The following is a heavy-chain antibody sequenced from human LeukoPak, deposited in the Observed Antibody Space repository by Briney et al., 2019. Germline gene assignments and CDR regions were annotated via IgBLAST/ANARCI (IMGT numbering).Heavy chain of an antibody. J-gene: IGHJ4*02. V-gene: IGHV4-39*07. CDR1: GDSISSSTYY. CDR3: ARGSSWYQTNFDY. CDR2: IYYSGST. D-gene: IGHD6-13*01. Sequence: SETLSLTCTVSGDSISSSTYYWGWIRQPPGKGLEWIGSIYYSGSTSYNPSLKSRVTISVDTSKNQFSLSLSSVTAADTAVCYCARGSSWYQTNFDYWGQGTLVTVSS.